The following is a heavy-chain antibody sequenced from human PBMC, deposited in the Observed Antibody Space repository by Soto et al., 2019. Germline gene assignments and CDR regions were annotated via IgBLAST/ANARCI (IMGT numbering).Heavy chain of an antibody. CDR2: IWPDGSAK. J-gene: IGHJ6*02. CDR1: GFTFSNYV. CDR3: ARYGHDDGMDV. V-gene: IGHV3-33*01. D-gene: IGHD1-1*01. Sequence: QVQLVESGGGVVQPGRSLRLSCAASGFTFSNYVIHWVRQAPGKGLEWVAAIWPDGSAKYVDSVKGRLTISRDNSQNTLNLQMDKLRAEDTAVYYCARYGHDDGMDVWGQGTTVNVS.